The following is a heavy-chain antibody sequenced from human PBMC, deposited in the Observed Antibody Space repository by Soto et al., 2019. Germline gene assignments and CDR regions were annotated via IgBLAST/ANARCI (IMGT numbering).Heavy chain of an antibody. CDR2: IDYTGST. D-gene: IGHD3-22*01. Sequence: QVQLQESGPGLVKPSETLSLTCTVSGTSISGYYWSWLRQPPGKGLEWVDYIDYTGSTNYNPSLKSRITISLDTSKMQVSLKLNSVTAADTAVYYCARRGDQFDSSGYYRVWGQGTLVTVSS. CDR1: GTSISGYY. V-gene: IGHV4-59*01. J-gene: IGHJ4*02. CDR3: ARRGDQFDSSGYYRV.